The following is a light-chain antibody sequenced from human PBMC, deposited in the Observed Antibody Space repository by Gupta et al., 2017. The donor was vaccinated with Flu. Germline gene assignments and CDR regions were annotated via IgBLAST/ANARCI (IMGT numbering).Light chain of an antibody. J-gene: IGLJ2*01. Sequence: TSSGVGVENYVSWYEQHPAKAPKLMIHDISNRPSGVSNRFSGSKSGTTASLTISGLQTEDEANYYCNSYTSSGTALFGGGTILTVL. CDR3: NSYTSSGTAL. V-gene: IGLV2-14*04. CDR1: SSGVGVENY. CDR2: DIS.